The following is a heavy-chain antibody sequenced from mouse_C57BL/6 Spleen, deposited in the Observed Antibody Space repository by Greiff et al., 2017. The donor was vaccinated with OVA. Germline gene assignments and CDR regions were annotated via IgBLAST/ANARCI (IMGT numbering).Heavy chain of an antibody. CDR1: GFTFNTYA. CDR2: IRSKSSNYAT. V-gene: IGHV10-3*01. CDR3: GREGSYYGNYVSFDY. Sequence: EVQLVESGGGLVQPKGSLKLSCAASGFTFNTYAMHWVRQAPGKGLEWVARIRSKSSNYATYYADSVKDRFTISRDDSQSMLYLKMNNLKTEDTAMYYCGREGSYYGNYVSFDYWGQGTTLTVSS. D-gene: IGHD2-1*01. J-gene: IGHJ2*01.